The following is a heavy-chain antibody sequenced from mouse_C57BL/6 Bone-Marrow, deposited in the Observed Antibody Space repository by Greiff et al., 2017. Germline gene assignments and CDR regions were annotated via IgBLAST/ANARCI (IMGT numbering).Heavy chain of an antibody. CDR2: IDPENGDT. CDR3: TLGNYGFAY. J-gene: IGHJ3*01. V-gene: IGHV14-4*01. CDR1: GFNIKDDY. D-gene: IGHD2-1*01. Sequence: VQLKESGAELVRPGASVKLSCTASGFNIKDDYMHWVKQRPEQGLEWIGWIDPENGDTEYASKFQGKATITADTSSNTAYLQLSSLTSEDTAVYYCTLGNYGFAYWGQGTLVTVSA.